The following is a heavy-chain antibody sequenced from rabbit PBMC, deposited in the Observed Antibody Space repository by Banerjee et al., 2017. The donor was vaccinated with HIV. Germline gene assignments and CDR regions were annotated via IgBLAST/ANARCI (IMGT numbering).Heavy chain of an antibody. J-gene: IGHJ4*01. D-gene: IGHD1-1*01. CDR1: GFSFSSSYY. CDR2: IDAGTSGST. CDR3: AREYSTSGNWDL. Sequence: QEQLVESGGGLVQPEGSLTLTCTASGFSFSSSYYMCWVRQAPGKGLEWIAAIDAGTSGSTYYASWAKGRFTASKTSSTTVTLQMTGLTAADTATYFCAREYSTSGNWDLWGPGTLVTVS. V-gene: IGHV1S45*01.